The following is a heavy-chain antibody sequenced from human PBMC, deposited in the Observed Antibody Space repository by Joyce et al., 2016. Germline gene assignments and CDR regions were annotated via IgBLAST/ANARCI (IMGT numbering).Heavy chain of an antibody. CDR1: GFSFRYFW. V-gene: IGHV3-7*03. CDR3: TRGSGTGWFDP. Sequence: EVYLVESGGGLVQPGGSLRLSCAASGFSFRYFWMDWVRQAPGKGRGWVAQINEDGSEKNYMDSLRGRFTISRDNAKNSVDLQINSLRVEDTAVYYCTRGSGTGWFDPWGQGTLVTVSS. CDR2: INEDGSEK. D-gene: IGHD6-13*01. J-gene: IGHJ5*02.